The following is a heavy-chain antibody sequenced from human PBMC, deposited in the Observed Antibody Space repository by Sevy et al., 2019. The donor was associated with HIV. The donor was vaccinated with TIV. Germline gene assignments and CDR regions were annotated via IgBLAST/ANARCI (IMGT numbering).Heavy chain of an antibody. V-gene: IGHV3-30*18. CDR2: ISYRGRYK. J-gene: IGHJ6*02. CDR3: AKDFTGYNGTDV. D-gene: IGHD3-9*01. CDR1: GIIFTSSG. Sequence: GGSLRLSCVVSGIIFTSSGMHWVRQAPGKGLEWVAVISYRGRYKLYADSVKGRFTISRDNSKHILYLQMNGLRIEDTAVYYCAKDFTGYNGTDVWGQGTMVTVSS.